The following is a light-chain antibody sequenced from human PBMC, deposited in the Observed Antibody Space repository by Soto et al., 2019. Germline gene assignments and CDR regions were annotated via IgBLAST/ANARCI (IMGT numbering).Light chain of an antibody. CDR2: GAS. V-gene: IGKV1-39*01. J-gene: IGKJ1*01. CDR1: LTIGDS. Sequence: DIRMTQSPSSLSASVGDRVTITCRASLTIGDSLSWFQQKVGKPPTLLIYGASALQSGVPARFSGSGSGTDFTLXINNMQREDFATYYCQQTYNLPRTFGQGTKV. CDR3: QQTYNLPRT.